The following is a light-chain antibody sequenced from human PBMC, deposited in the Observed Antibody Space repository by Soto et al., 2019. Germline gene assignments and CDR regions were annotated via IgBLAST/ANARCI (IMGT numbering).Light chain of an antibody. Sequence: QSALTQPASVSGSPGQSITLSCTGTGSDVGAYNYVSWYQQHPGKAPKLMIYDVSNRPSGVSNRFSGSKSGNTASLTISGLQGEDAADYYCSSYRNSETLVFGTGTKVTVL. CDR2: DVS. J-gene: IGLJ1*01. CDR3: SSYRNSETLV. V-gene: IGLV2-14*01. CDR1: GSDVGAYNY.